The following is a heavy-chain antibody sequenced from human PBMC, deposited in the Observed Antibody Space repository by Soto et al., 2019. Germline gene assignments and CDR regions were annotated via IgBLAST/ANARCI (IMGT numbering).Heavy chain of an antibody. CDR2: AFHSGST. CDR3: ARAVAGIGAFDF. Sequence: QVQLQESGPGLVKPSGTLSLTCAVSGGSISGSIWWSWVRQPPGKGLEWIGEAFHSGSTNYNQSLKSRVTISVDKSKNQFSLNLRSVTAADTALYYCARAVAGIGAFDFWGQGTMVTVSS. CDR1: GGSISGSIW. J-gene: IGHJ3*01. V-gene: IGHV4-4*02. D-gene: IGHD6-19*01.